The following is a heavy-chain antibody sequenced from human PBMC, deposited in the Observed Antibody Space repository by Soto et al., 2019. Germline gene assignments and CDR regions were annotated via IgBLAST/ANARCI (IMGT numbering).Heavy chain of an antibody. CDR3: AIARDPRYYDSSGYRFDY. CDR2: ISGSGGST. D-gene: IGHD3-22*01. V-gene: IGHV3-23*01. CDR1: GFTFSSYA. J-gene: IGHJ4*02. Sequence: GGSLRLSCAASGFTFSSYAMSWVRQAPGKGLEWVSAISGSGGSTYYADSVKGRFTISRDNSKNTLYLQMNSLRAEDTAVYYCAIARDPRYYDSSGYRFDYWGQGTLVTVSS.